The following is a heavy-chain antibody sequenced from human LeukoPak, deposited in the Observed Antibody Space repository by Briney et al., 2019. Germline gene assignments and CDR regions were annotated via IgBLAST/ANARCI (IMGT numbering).Heavy chain of an antibody. CDR3: ARDRCSGGICYSFDQ. CDR2: ISSSGTYI. CDR1: GFTFNNYR. V-gene: IGHV3-21*01. Sequence: GGSLRLSCAASGFTFNNYRMNRVRQAPGKGLEWVSSISSSGTYIYYADSVKGRFTISRDNAKNSLYLQMNSLRAEDTAVYYCARDRCSGGICYSFDQWGQGTLVTVSS. J-gene: IGHJ4*02. D-gene: IGHD2-15*01.